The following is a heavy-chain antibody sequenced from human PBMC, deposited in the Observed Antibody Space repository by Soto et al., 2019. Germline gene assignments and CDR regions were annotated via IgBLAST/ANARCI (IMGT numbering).Heavy chain of an antibody. V-gene: IGHV4-59*01. Sequence: SETLSLTCTVSGGSISSYYWSWIRQPPGKGLEWIGYIYYSGSTNYNPSLKSRVTISVDPSKNQFSLKLSSVTAADTAVYYCARLVRYFDWLFKGADYYYYYMDVWGKGTTVTVSS. CDR2: IYYSGST. J-gene: IGHJ6*03. CDR3: ARLVRYFDWLFKGADYYYYYMDV. D-gene: IGHD3-9*01. CDR1: GGSISSYY.